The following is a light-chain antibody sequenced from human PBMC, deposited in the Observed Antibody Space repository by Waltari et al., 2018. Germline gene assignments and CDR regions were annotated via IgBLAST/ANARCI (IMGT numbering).Light chain of an antibody. J-gene: IGLJ3*02. CDR3: NAYAGNSSWV. CDR1: SSDAGFYNY. V-gene: IGLV2-14*01. CDR2: DVT. Sequence: QSALTQPASVSGSPGQSITISCTGTSSDAGFYNYVSWYQQHPGKAPKIMIYDVTERPFVVSTRLSGTKSGNAASLTISGLQAGDEADYYCNAYAGNSSWVFGGGTKLTVL.